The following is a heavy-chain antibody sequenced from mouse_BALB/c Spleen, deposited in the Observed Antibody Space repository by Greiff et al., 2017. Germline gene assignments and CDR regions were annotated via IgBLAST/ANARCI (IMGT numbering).Heavy chain of an antibody. CDR1: GFTFSDYG. V-gene: IGHV5-15*02. CDR3: ARDCGYYAMDY. CDR2: ISNLAYSI. Sequence: EVKLVESGGDLVKPGGSRKLSCAASGFTFSDYGMAWVRQAPGKGPEWVAFISNLAYSIYYADTVTGRFTISRENAKNTLYLEMSSLRSEDTAMYYCARDCGYYAMDYWGQGTSVTVSS. J-gene: IGHJ4*01.